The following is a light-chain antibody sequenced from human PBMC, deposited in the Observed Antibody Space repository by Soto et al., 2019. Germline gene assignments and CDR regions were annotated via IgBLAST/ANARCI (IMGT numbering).Light chain of an antibody. Sequence: QSVLTQPPSASGTPGQRVTISCSGSSSNIGRNSVNWYHQLPGTAPKLLVYSNNQRPSGVPDRISGSKSGTSASLAISGLQSEDEADYYCAAWDESVKGVVFGGGTKLTVL. CDR2: SNN. V-gene: IGLV1-44*01. CDR3: AAWDESVKGVV. CDR1: SSNIGRNS. J-gene: IGLJ2*01.